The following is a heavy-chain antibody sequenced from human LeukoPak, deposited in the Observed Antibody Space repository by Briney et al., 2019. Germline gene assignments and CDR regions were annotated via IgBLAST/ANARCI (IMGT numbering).Heavy chain of an antibody. CDR1: GYTFTSYG. CDR3: AREDCSSTSCLATFDY. J-gene: IGHJ4*02. V-gene: IGHV1-18*01. Sequence: ASVKVSCKASGYTFTSYGISWVRQAPGQGLEWMGWISAYNGNTNYAQKLQGRVTMTTDTSTSTAYMELRSVRSDDTAVYYCAREDCSSTSCLATFDYWGQGTLVTVSS. D-gene: IGHD2-2*01. CDR2: ISAYNGNT.